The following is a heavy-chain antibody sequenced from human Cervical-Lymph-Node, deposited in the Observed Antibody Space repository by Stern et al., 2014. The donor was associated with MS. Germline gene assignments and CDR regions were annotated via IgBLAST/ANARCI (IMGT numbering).Heavy chain of an antibody. D-gene: IGHD3-22*01. CDR2: FAPADGEI. V-gene: IGHV1-24*01. J-gene: IGHJ4*02. CDR3: ATAPLAYYYDTSAYYNNY. CDR1: GYPLTELS. Sequence: QVQLVQSGAEVKKPGASVKVSCKVSGYPLTELSMHWVRQAPGRGLEWLGGFAPADGEIIYAQKFQGRVSMTEDASTETAYMDLSSLTSEDTAVYYCATAPLAYYYDTSAYYNNYWGQGTLVTVSS.